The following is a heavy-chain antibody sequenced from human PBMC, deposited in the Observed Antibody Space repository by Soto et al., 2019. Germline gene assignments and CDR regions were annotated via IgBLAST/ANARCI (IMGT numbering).Heavy chain of an antibody. CDR1: GGTFSTSS. CDR3: ARDVVRSTAGDS. CDR2: IIPIFTRT. J-gene: IGHJ4*02. V-gene: IGHV1-69*13. Sequence: SVKVSCKASGGTFSTSSFVWVRQGPGQGLEWMGGIIPIFTRTNFAQKFQGRVTFSADESTRTTYMELRSLTSEDTAIYYCARDVVRSTAGDSWGQGTLVTVSS. D-gene: IGHD2-15*01.